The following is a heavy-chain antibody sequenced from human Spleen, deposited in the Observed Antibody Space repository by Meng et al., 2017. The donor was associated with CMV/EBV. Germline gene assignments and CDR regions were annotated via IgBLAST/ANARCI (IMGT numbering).Heavy chain of an antibody. D-gene: IGHD1-26*01. J-gene: IGHJ1*01. CDR3: AKASVIVAGWGYLQH. Sequence: GGSLRLSCVASGFTFSSFGIHWVRQAPGKGLEWVGIIRYDGSNKNYGDAVKGRFTISRDNSKNTLYLQMNSLRAEDTAVYYCAKASVIVAGWGYLQHWGLGTLVTVSS. CDR1: GFTFSSFG. CDR2: IRYDGSNK. V-gene: IGHV3-30*02.